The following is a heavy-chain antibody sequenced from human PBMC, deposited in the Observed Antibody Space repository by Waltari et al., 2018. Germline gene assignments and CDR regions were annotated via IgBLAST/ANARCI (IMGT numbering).Heavy chain of an antibody. Sequence: EVQLLDSGGGLVQPGGSLRLSCADSGFTFRGYVMSWVRQAPGKGLEWVSTIGASGDIYYADSVKGRFTISRDNSKNTLYLQMNSLRADDTAIYFCAKDLDGALAGDYWGQGTLVTVSS. J-gene: IGHJ4*02. CDR1: GFTFRGYV. CDR2: IGASGDI. V-gene: IGHV3-23*01. CDR3: AKDLDGALAGDY. D-gene: IGHD6-19*01.